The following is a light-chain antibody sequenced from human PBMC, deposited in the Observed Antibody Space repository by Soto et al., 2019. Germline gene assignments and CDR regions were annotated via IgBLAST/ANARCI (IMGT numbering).Light chain of an antibody. Sequence: DIQMTQSPSSLSASVGDRVNITCRASQDIGYFLTWYQQRPGKVPKLIIYSASSLFSGAPSRFSGSGSGTDFTLTIFNLQSDDVGNYYFQKYDSAPFTFGSGTRVEIK. CDR2: SAS. CDR3: QKYDSAPFT. CDR1: QDIGYF. J-gene: IGKJ3*01. V-gene: IGKV1-27*01.